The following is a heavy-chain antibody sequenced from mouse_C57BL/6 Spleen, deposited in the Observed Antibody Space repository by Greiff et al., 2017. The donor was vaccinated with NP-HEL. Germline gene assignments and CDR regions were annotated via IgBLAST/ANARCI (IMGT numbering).Heavy chain of an antibody. CDR2: IYPGDGDT. D-gene: IGHD4-1*01. V-gene: IGHV1-82*01. CDR3: ARKRGEGGTFDY. J-gene: IGHJ2*01. CDR1: GYAFSSSW. Sequence: QLQQSGPELVKPGASVKISCKASGYAFSSSWMNWVKQRPGKGLEWIGRIYPGDGDTNYNGKFKGKATLTADKSSSTAYMQLSSLTSEDSAVYFCARKRGEGGTFDYWGQGTTLTVSS.